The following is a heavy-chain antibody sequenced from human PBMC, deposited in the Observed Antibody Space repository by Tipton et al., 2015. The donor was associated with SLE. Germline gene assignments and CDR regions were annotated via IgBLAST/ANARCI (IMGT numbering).Heavy chain of an antibody. Sequence: TLSLTCTVSGGSISSHYWGWIRQPPGKGLERIGSIYYSGSTYYNPSLKSRVTISVDTSKNQFSLKLSSVTAADTAVYYCARIRLYYFDYWGQGTLVTVSS. CDR3: ARIRLYYFDY. V-gene: IGHV4-39*07. CDR1: GGSISSHY. CDR2: IYYSGST. J-gene: IGHJ4*02. D-gene: IGHD2/OR15-2a*01.